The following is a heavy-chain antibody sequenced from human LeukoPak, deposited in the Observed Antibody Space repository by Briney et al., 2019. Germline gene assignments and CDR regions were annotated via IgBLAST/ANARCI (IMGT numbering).Heavy chain of an antibody. V-gene: IGHV4-39*07. CDR3: TRGPNIWGSYRYTEADY. D-gene: IGHD3-16*02. J-gene: IGHJ4*02. CDR2: INHSGGT. Sequence: PSETLSLTCTVSGGSISSSSYYWSWIRQPPGKGLEWIGQINHSGGTNYNPSLKSRVTISVDTSMNQFSLKLSSVTAADTAVYYCTRGPNIWGSYRYTEADYWGQGTLVTVSS. CDR1: GGSISSSSYY.